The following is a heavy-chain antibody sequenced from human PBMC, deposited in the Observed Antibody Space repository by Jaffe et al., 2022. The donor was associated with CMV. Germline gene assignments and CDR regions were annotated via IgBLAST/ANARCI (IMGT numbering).Heavy chain of an antibody. V-gene: IGHV3-21*01. D-gene: IGHD6-13*01. J-gene: IGHJ5*02. Sequence: EVQLVESGGGLVKPGGSLRLSCAASGFTFSSYSMNWVRQAPGKGLEWVSSISSSSSYIYYADSVKGRFTISRDNAKNSLYLQMNSLRAEDTAVYYCARDLIAAAGNNWFDPWGQGTLVTVSS. CDR1: GFTFSSYS. CDR2: ISSSSSYI. CDR3: ARDLIAAAGNNWFDP.